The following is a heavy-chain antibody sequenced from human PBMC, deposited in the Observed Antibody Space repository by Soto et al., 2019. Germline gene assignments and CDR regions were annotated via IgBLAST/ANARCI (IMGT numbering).Heavy chain of an antibody. CDR2: ISYDGSNK. V-gene: IGHV3-30*18. D-gene: IGHD6-19*01. CDR1: GFTFSSYG. CDR3: AKAHPGYSSGRRNAFDI. J-gene: IGHJ3*02. Sequence: GGSLRLSCAVSGFTFSSYGMHWVRQAPGKGLEWVAVISYDGSNKYYADSVKGRFTISRDNSKNTLYLQMNSLRAEDTAVYYCAKAHPGYSSGRRNAFDIWGQGTMVTVSS.